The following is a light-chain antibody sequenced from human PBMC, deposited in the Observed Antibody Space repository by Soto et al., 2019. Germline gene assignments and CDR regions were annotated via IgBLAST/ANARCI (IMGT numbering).Light chain of an antibody. J-gene: IGKJ4*01. CDR1: QSVSRY. CDR3: QQRGNWPS. V-gene: IGKV3-11*01. Sequence: EIAWTKAPATLSLSPGDRATLSCRASQSVSRYLAWYQQKPGQAPRLLIYDASNRATGIPARFSGSGSGTDFTLTISSLEPEDFAVYYCQQRGNWPSFGGGTKVEIK. CDR2: DAS.